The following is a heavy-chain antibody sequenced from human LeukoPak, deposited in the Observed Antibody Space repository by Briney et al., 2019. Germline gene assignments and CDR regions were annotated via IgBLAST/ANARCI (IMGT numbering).Heavy chain of an antibody. D-gene: IGHD5-18*01. CDR2: ISAYNGNT. J-gene: IGHJ4*02. CDR1: GYTFTSYG. CDR3: SRVVGRDDDTAIVGGDY. Sequence: ASVKVSCKASGYTFTSYGISWVRQAPGQGLEWMGWISAYNGNTNYAQKLQGRVTMTTDKSTSTAYLELRSLRADDTAVYYCSRVVGRDDDTAIVGGDYWGQGTLVTVSS. V-gene: IGHV1-18*01.